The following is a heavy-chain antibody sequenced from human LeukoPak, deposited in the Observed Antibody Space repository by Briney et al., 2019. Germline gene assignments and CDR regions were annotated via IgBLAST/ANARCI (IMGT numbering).Heavy chain of an antibody. J-gene: IGHJ6*02. D-gene: IGHD3-3*01. CDR1: GFTFDDYA. CDR3: AKGLPPYYDFWSGYLDYYYYGMDV. CDR2: ISWNSGSI. V-gene: IGHV3-9*01. Sequence: PGRSLRLSCAASGFTFDDYAMHWVRQAPGKGLEWVSGISWNSGSIGYADSVKGRFTISRDNAKNSLYLQMNSLRAEDTALYYCAKGLPPYYDFWSGYLDYYYYGMDVWGQGTTVTVSS.